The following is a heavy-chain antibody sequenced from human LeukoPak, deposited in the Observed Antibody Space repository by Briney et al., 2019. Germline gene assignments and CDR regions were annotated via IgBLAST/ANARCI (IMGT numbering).Heavy chain of an antibody. D-gene: IGHD2-2*01. CDR3: AKEASRDFYCSSINCYLYYSDS. Sequence: GGSLRLSCAASGFTFDDYAMHWVRQAPGKGLEWVSGINWNSGRIGYADPVKGRFTISRDNAKNSLYLQMNSLRAEDTAFYYCAKEASRDFYCSSINCYLYYSDSWGQGTLVTVSS. CDR2: INWNSGRI. J-gene: IGHJ4*02. V-gene: IGHV3-9*01. CDR1: GFTFDDYA.